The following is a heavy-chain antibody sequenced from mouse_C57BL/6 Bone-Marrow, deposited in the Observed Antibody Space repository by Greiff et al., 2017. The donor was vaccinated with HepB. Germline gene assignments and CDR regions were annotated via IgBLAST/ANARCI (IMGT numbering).Heavy chain of an antibody. Sequence: VKLQESGAELVKPGASVKMSCKASGYTFTTYPLEWLKQNHVKSLEWIGNFHPYNDDTKYNEKVKGKATLTVEKSSSTGYVEFSRLTSDDSAVYYCARGTDFDYRGQGTTLTVAS. CDR3: ARGTDFDY. V-gene: IGHV1-47*01. CDR2: FHPYNDDT. J-gene: IGHJ2*01. D-gene: IGHD4-1*01. CDR1: GYTFTTYP.